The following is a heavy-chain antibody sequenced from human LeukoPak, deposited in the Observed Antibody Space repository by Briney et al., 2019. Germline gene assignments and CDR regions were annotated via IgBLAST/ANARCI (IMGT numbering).Heavy chain of an antibody. J-gene: IGHJ6*02. V-gene: IGHV3-21*01. CDR3: ARVYSSGWYPNYCYYGMDV. Sequence: GGSLRLSCAASGFTFSSYSMSWVRQAPGKGLEWVSSISSSSSYIYYADSVKGRFTISRDNAKNSLYLQMNSLRAEDTAVYYCARVYSSGWYPNYCYYGMDVWGQGTTVTVSS. CDR2: ISSSSSYI. CDR1: GFTFSSYS. D-gene: IGHD6-19*01.